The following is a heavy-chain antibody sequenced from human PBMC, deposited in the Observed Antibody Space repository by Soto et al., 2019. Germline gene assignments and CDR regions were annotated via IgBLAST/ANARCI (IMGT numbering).Heavy chain of an antibody. J-gene: IGHJ5*02. CDR2: ISAYNGNT. CDR1: GYTFTSYG. CDR3: ARENGYYNCFDA. Sequence: ASVKVSCQASGYTFTSYGISCLLQAPGQGVKWMVWISAYNGNTNYSQKLHGRLTMITDTTTITAHNQQRSLRSDDTAVYYCARENGYYNCFDAWGQGTLVTVSS. V-gene: IGHV1-18*04. D-gene: IGHD4-17*01.